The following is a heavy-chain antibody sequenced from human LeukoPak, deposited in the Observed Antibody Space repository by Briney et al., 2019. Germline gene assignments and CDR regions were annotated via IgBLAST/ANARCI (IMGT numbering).Heavy chain of an antibody. D-gene: IGHD2-2*01. CDR1: GYTFTSYD. CDR3: ARGEADIVVVPAAIGGMDV. J-gene: IGHJ6*02. V-gene: IGHV1-8*01. CDR2: MNPNSGNT. Sequence: ASVKVSCKASGYTFTSYDINWVRQATGQGLEWMGWMNPNSGNTGYAQKFQGRVTMTRNTSISTAYMELSSLRSEDTAVYYCARGEADIVVVPAAIGGMDVWGQGTTVTVSS.